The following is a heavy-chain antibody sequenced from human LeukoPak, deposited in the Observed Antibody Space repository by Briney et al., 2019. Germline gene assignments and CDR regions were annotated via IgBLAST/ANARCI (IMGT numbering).Heavy chain of an antibody. CDR2: IYYSGST. CDR3: ARDSNYGSRGIDAFDI. Sequence: SSETLSLTCTVSGGSFSPYYWSWIRQPPGKGLEWIGYIYYSGSTNYNPSLKSRVTISVDRSKNQFSLKLSSVTAADTAVYYCARDSNYGSRGIDAFDIWGQGTMVTVSS. J-gene: IGHJ3*02. V-gene: IGHV4-59*12. D-gene: IGHD3-10*01. CDR1: GGSFSPYY.